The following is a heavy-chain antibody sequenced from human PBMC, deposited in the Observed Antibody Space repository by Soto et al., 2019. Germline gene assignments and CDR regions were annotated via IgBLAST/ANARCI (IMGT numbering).Heavy chain of an antibody. J-gene: IGHJ4*02. V-gene: IGHV5-51*01. Sequence: GESLKISCQASGYTFIYFWVAWVRQVPGKGLEWMGVIYPGASDIRYSPSFEGHVTISADKSTNTAYLQWSSLEAADTAIYYCARQGTSRGSHYPAFDFWGPGPLVTSPQ. CDR2: IYPGASDI. D-gene: IGHD3-10*01. CDR3: ARQGTSRGSHYPAFDF. CDR1: GYTFIYFW.